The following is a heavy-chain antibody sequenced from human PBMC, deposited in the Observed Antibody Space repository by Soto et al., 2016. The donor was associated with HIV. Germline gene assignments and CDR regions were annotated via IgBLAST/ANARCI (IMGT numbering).Heavy chain of an antibody. V-gene: IGHV3-66*01. CDR3: ARERRWLQLGGYYFDY. Sequence: EVQLVESGGGLVQPGGSLRLSCAASGFTVSSNYMSWVRQAPGKGLEWVSVIYSGGSTYYADSVKGRFTISRDNSKNTLYLQMNSLRAEDTAVYYCARERRWLQLGGYYFDYWGQGTLVTVSS. CDR1: GFTVSSNY. J-gene: IGHJ4*02. D-gene: IGHD5-12*01. CDR2: IYSGGST.